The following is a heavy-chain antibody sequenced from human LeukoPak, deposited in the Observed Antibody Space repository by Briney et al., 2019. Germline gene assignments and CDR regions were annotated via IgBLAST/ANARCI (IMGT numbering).Heavy chain of an antibody. J-gene: IGHJ5*02. CDR2: INPNSGGT. CDR3: AIGERYCSGGSCYSGVSGWFDP. V-gene: IGHV1-2*02. CDR1: GYTFTGYY. Sequence: ASVKVSCTASGYTFTGYYMHWVRHAPGQGLEWVGWINPNSGGTNYAQKFQGRITMTRDTSISTAYMELSRLRSDDTAVYYCAIGERYCSGGSCYSGVSGWFDPWGQGTLVTVSS. D-gene: IGHD2-15*01.